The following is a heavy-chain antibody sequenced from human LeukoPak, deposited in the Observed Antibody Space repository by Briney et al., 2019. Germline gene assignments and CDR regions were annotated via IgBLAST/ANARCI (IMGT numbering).Heavy chain of an antibody. V-gene: IGHV1-2*02. Sequence: ASVKVSCKASGYTFTVFHMHWVRQAPGQGLEWMGRINPNSGGTNYAQKFQGRVTMTRDTAITTAYMELSRLRSDDTAVYYCARDYVRFLEWLYETRDYYYMDVWGKGTTVTVSS. J-gene: IGHJ6*03. CDR1: GYTFTVFH. CDR3: ARDYVRFLEWLYETRDYYYMDV. D-gene: IGHD3-3*01. CDR2: INPNSGGT.